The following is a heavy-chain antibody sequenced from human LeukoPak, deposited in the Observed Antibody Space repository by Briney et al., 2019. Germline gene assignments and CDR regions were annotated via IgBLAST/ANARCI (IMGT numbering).Heavy chain of an antibody. D-gene: IGHD1-14*01. J-gene: IGHJ6*03. CDR2: IYHSGST. CDR3: ARARSHYYYYMDV. Sequence: PSETLSLTCTVSGGSISSSSYYWGWIRQPPGKGLEWIGYIYHSGSTYYNPSLKSRVTISVDRSKNQFSLKLSSVTAADTAVYYCARARSHYYYYMDVWGKGTTVTVSS. V-gene: IGHV4-39*07. CDR1: GGSISSSSYY.